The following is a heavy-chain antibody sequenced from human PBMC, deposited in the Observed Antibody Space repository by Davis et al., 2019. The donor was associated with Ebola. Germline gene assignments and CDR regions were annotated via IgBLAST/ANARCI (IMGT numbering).Heavy chain of an antibody. CDR1: GFTFSSYW. V-gene: IGHV3-7*01. CDR2: IKQDGSDK. CDR3: ARDRRAGVSMT. J-gene: IGHJ4*02. Sequence: GESLKISCAASGFTFSSYWMSWVRQAPGKGLEWVANIKQDGSDKYYVDSVKGRFTISRDNAKNSLYLQMNSLGAEDTAVYYCARDRRAGVSMTWGQGTLVTVSS. D-gene: IGHD2-21*02.